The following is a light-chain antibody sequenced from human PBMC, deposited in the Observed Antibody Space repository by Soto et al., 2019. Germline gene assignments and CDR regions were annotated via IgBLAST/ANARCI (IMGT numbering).Light chain of an antibody. Sequence: QSALTQPASVSGSPGQSITISCTGTSRDVGSYNLVSWYQQYPGKAPKVMIFEVTKRPSGVSNRFSGSKSGNTASLTISGLQAEDEADYYCCSHVSGSTTFVFGPGTKLTVL. CDR2: EVT. CDR1: SRDVGSYNL. CDR3: CSHVSGSTTFV. V-gene: IGLV2-23*02. J-gene: IGLJ1*01.